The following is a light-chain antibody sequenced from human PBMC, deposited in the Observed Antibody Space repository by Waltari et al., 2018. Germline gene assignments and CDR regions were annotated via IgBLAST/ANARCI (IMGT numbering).Light chain of an antibody. CDR3: HQYYTTPFT. CDR1: QSLSYRYNNKNY. CDR2: WAS. Sequence: DIVMSQSPDSLAVSLGERATINCRSSQSLSYRYNNKNYLAWYQQRPGQPPKLLIYWASLRESGVPDRFRCSGSGTDFTLTINSLQAEDVAVYYCHQYYTTPFTFGPGTTVDIK. V-gene: IGKV4-1*01. J-gene: IGKJ3*01.